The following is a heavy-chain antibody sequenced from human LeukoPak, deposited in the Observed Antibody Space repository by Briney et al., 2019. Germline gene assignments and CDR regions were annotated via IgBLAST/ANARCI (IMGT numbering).Heavy chain of an antibody. CDR3: ASEIVPRWSSPNFDY. D-gene: IGHD2-15*01. CDR1: GFTFSSYW. J-gene: IGHJ4*02. Sequence: GGSLRLSCAASGFTFSSYWMSWVRQAPGKGLEWVANIKLDGSEKYYVDSVKGRFTISRDNAKNSLYLQMDSLRAEDTAVYYCASEIVPRWSSPNFDYWGQGTLVTVSS. V-gene: IGHV3-7*01. CDR2: IKLDGSEK.